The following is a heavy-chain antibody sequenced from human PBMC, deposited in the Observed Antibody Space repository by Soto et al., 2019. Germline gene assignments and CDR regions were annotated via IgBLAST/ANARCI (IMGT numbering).Heavy chain of an antibody. J-gene: IGHJ4*02. CDR2: IYYSGST. D-gene: IGHD3-9*01. CDR3: ARLDYDILTGYSPVEY. CDR1: GGSISSGGYY. V-gene: IGHV4-31*03. Sequence: PSEPLSLTCTVSGGSISSGGYYWSWIRQHPGKGLEWIGYIYYSGSTYYNPSLKSRVTISVDTSKNQFSLKLSSVTAADTAVYYCARLDYDILTGYSPVEYWGQGTLVTVSS.